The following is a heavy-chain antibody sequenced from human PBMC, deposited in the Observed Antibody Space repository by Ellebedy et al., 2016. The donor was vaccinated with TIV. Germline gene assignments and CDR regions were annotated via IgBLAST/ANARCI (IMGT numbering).Heavy chain of an antibody. CDR3: ADDPRGVGPAFDI. D-gene: IGHD3-10*01. J-gene: IGHJ3*02. V-gene: IGHV3-23*01. Sequence: PGGSLRLSCAASGLTFSSHAMSWVRQAPGKGLEWVSSISDSGSSTYYADSVKGRFTISRDNSKNTWYLRMDSLRVEDTAIYYCADDPRGVGPAFDIWGQGTMVTVSS. CDR1: GLTFSSHA. CDR2: ISDSGSST.